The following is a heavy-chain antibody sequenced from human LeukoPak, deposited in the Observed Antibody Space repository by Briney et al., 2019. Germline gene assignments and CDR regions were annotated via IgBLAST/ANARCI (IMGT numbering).Heavy chain of an antibody. D-gene: IGHD5-18*01. J-gene: IGHJ5*02. V-gene: IGHV1-18*01. CDR1: GYTFTSYG. CDR2: ISAYNGNT. CDR3: ATETRGYSFTRGNWFDP. Sequence: ASVKVSCKASGYTFTSYGISWVRQAPGQGLEWMGWISAYNGNTNYAQKLQGRVTMTTDTSTSTAYMELSSLRSEDTAVYYCATETRGYSFTRGNWFDPWGQGTLVTVSS.